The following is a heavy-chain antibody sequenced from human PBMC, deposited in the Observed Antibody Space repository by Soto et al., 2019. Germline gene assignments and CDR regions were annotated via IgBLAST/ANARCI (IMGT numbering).Heavy chain of an antibody. J-gene: IGHJ3*02. CDR1: CGTIISCY. V-gene: IGHV4-59*01. CDR2: IYYSVST. D-gene: IGHD5-12*01. Sequence: SEALCLTYTVSCGTIISCYWSWILQPPGKGLEWIGYIYYSVSTNYNPSLKSRVTISVDTSKNQFSLKLSSVTAADTAVYYCARKSDMATIKGGDAFDIWGKGTMVTVS. CDR3: ARKSDMATIKGGDAFDI.